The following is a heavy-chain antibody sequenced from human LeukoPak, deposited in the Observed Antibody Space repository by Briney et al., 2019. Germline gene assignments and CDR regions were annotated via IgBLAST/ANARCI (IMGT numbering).Heavy chain of an antibody. V-gene: IGHV3-7*01. CDR2: INQDGSET. J-gene: IGHJ4*02. Sequence: GALRLSCAVSGLTFSRSWMSWVRQAPGKGLEWVANINQDGSETYVVDSVKGRFTVSRDNAKNLLYLEMDSLRAEDTAVYYCARDRAIFGVVTIDVHWGQGTLVIVSS. CDR3: ARDRAIFGVVTIDVH. CDR1: GLTFSRSW. D-gene: IGHD3-3*01.